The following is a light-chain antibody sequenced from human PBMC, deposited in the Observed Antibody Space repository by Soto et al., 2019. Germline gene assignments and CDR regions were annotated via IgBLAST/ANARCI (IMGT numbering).Light chain of an antibody. CDR2: AAS. J-gene: IGKJ1*01. Sequence: IQLTQSPSSLSASVGDRVTITCRASQGISSYLAWYQQKPGKAPKLLINAASTLQSGVPSRFSGSGSGTDFTLTISSLQPEDFATYYCQQLNSYPRTFGQGTKVEIQ. CDR3: QQLNSYPRT. CDR1: QGISSY. V-gene: IGKV1-9*01.